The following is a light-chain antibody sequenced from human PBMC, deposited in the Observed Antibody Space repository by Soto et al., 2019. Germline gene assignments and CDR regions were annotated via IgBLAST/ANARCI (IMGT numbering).Light chain of an antibody. V-gene: IGKV1-39*01. CDR2: AAS. Sequence: DIPVTQAPSSPSAFVRRQSNIPCPASQSISSYLNWYQQKPGKAPKLLIYAASRLQSGVPSRFSGSGSGTDFTLTISSLQPEDFATYYCQQSYSTPRFGGGTKVEIK. J-gene: IGKJ4*01. CDR1: QSISSY. CDR3: QQSYSTPR.